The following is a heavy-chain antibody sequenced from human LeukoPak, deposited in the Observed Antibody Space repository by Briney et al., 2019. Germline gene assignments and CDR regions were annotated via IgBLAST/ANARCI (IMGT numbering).Heavy chain of an antibody. CDR3: ARHIRSWFGESQFDY. CDR2: IGPGDSYT. V-gene: IGHV5-10-1*01. J-gene: IGHJ4*02. CDR1: GYSFATYW. D-gene: IGHD3-10*01. Sequence: GESLKSSCEGSGYSFATYWISWVRQMPGKGLEWMGTIGPGDSYTTYSPSFLGHVTMSIDKSITAAYLQWSSLKASDTATYYCARHIRSWFGESQFDYWGQGTLITVSS.